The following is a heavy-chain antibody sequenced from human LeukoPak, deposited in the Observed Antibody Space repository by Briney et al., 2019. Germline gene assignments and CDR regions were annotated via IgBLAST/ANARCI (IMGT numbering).Heavy chain of an antibody. CDR2: IYYSGST. Sequence: SETLSLTCTVSGGSFSSYYWSWIRQPAGKGLEWIGRIYYSGSTNYNPSLKSRVTMSVDTSKNQFSLKLSSVTAADTAVYYCARGRVSQEQVPGYSPVGLLRNGFDPWGQGTLVTVSS. CDR3: ARGRVSQEQVPGYSPVGLLRNGFDP. CDR1: GGSFSSYY. D-gene: IGHD6-13*01. V-gene: IGHV4-4*07. J-gene: IGHJ5*02.